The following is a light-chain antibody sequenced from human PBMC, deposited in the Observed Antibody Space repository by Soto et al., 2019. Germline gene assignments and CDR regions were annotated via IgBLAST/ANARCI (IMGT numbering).Light chain of an antibody. CDR2: DAS. Sequence: DIQMTQSPSTLSASVGDRVTITCRASQNIGSSLAWYQHRPGKAPKLLIFDASTLQTGVPSRFSGSGFGTEFTLTITGRQPDDFATYYCQQQNDYSAVTFGQGTKLEIK. J-gene: IGKJ2*01. CDR1: QNIGSS. CDR3: QQQNDYSAVT. V-gene: IGKV1-5*01.